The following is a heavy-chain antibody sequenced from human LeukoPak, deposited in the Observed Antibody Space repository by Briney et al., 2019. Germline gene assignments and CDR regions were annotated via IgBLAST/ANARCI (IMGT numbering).Heavy chain of an antibody. Sequence: PGGSLRLSCAASGFTFSSYAMSWVRQAPGKGLEWVSAISGSGGSTYYADSVKGRFTISRDNSKNTLYLQMNSLRAEDTAVYYCAKGSIGGSYRTLDYWGQGTLVTVSS. CDR3: AKGSIGGSYRTLDY. D-gene: IGHD3-16*02. V-gene: IGHV3-23*01. J-gene: IGHJ4*02. CDR2: ISGSGGST. CDR1: GFTFSSYA.